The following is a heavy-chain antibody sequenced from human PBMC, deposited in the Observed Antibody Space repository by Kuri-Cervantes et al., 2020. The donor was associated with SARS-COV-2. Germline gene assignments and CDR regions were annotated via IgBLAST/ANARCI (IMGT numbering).Heavy chain of an antibody. D-gene: IGHD3-22*01. CDR2: IYTGGTT. V-gene: IGHV4-31*03. CDR3: ARYYYDSRGYVFFDY. Sequence: SESLSLTCTVSGGSIRSDGYYWSWNRQRPGKGLEWIRYIYTGGTTYYSPSLKSRLSISMDTSKNHFSLKLGTVSAADTAMYYCARYYYDSRGYVFFDYLGRGNPVTVSS. J-gene: IGHJ4*02. CDR1: GGSIRSDGYY.